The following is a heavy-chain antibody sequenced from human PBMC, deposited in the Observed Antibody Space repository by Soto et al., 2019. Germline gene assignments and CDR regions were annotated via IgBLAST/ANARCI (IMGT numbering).Heavy chain of an antibody. CDR1: GGSISGYY. D-gene: IGHD6-6*01. CDR3: ARHGSYSRSPGFDS. J-gene: IGHJ4*02. Sequence: SETLALTCTVSGGSISGYYWSWIRQPPGKGLEWIGYIYYSGNTNYNPSLKSRLTISVDTSKNQFSLNLSSVTAADTAVYYCARHGSYSRSPGFDSWGQGTLVTVSS. V-gene: IGHV4-59*08. CDR2: IYYSGNT.